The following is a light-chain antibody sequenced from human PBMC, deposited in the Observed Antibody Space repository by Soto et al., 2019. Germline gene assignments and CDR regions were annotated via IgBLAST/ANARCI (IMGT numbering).Light chain of an antibody. V-gene: IGLV2-23*01. Sequence: QSVLTQPASVSGFPGQSITISCTGTSSDVGISNLVSWYQQHPGKAPKLIIYEGGKRPSGVSDRFSGSKSGNTASLTISGLQAEDEADYYCCSYARTNRLIFGRGTKVTVL. CDR2: EGG. CDR1: SSDVGISNL. J-gene: IGLJ2*01. CDR3: CSYARTNRLI.